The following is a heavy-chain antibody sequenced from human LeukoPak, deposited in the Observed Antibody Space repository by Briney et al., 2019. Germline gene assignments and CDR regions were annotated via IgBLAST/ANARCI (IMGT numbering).Heavy chain of an antibody. D-gene: IGHD3-22*01. J-gene: IGHJ4*02. CDR2: ISAYNGNT. Sequence: ASVTVSCTASGYTFTSYGISWVRQAPGQGLEWMGWISAYNGNTNYAQKLQGRVTMTTDTSTSTAYVELRSLRSDDTAVYYCARDKDDYYDSSGYSDYWGQGTLVTVSS. CDR3: ARDKDDYYDSSGYSDY. V-gene: IGHV1-18*01. CDR1: GYTFTSYG.